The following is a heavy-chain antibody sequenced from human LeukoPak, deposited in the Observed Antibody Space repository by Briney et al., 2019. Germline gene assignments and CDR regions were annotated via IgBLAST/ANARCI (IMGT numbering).Heavy chain of an antibody. CDR1: GFTLRNYW. CDR2: INEGGNEK. Sequence: RGSLRLSCAASGFTLRNYWMSWVRQVPGKGLEWVVNINEGGNEKNYVDSVKGRFTASRDNAQNSLYLQMNSLRVEDTAVYYCARHPNSNWDYWGQGTLVTVSS. V-gene: IGHV3-7*03. CDR3: ARHPNSNWDY. D-gene: IGHD6-13*01. J-gene: IGHJ4*02.